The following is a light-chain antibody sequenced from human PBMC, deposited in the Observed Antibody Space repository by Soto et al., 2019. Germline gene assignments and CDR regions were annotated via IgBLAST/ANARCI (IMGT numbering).Light chain of an antibody. CDR1: SSDVGNYKY. Sequence: QSALTQRASVSGSPGQSITISCTGTSSDVGNYKYVSWYQQHPGKAPKLMIYEVSNRPSGVSNRFSGSKSGNTASLTISGLQAEDETDYYCFSYTSSGTYVFGTGTKVTV. CDR2: EVS. CDR3: FSYTSSGTYV. J-gene: IGLJ1*01. V-gene: IGLV2-14*01.